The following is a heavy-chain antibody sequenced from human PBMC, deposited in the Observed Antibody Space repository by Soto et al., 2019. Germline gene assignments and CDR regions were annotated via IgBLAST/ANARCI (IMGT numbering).Heavy chain of an antibody. J-gene: IGHJ6*03. CDR1: GYTFTSYP. D-gene: IGHD4-17*01. CDR2: INAGNGNT. V-gene: IGHV1-3*01. CDR3: ARDQRGRRFYYCMDV. Sequence: QVQLVQSGAEVKKPGASVKVSCKASGYTFTSYPMHWVRQAPGQGLEWMGWINAGNGNTKYSQNFQGRVTITRDSSASTVYMELSSLRSEDTAVYFCARDQRGRRFYYCMDVWGKGTTVTVSS.